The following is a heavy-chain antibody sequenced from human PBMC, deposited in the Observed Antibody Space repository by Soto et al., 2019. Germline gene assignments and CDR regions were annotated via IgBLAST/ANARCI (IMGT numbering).Heavy chain of an antibody. Sequence: QVQLQESGPGLVKPSETLSLTCTVSGGSISSYYWSWIRQPPGKGLEWIGYIYYSGSTNYNPSLKSRVTISVDTSKIQFSLKLSSVIAADTAVYYCAARNVDTAMAYWGQGTLVTVSS. CDR1: GGSISSYY. CDR2: IYYSGST. J-gene: IGHJ4*02. V-gene: IGHV4-59*01. D-gene: IGHD5-18*01. CDR3: AARNVDTAMAY.